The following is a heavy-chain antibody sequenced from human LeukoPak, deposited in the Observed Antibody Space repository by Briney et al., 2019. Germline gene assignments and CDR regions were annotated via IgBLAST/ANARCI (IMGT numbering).Heavy chain of an antibody. J-gene: IGHJ4*02. CDR2: INPNSGGT. Sequence: RASVKVSCKASGYTFTGYYMHWVRQAPGQGLEWMGRINPNSGGTNYAQKFQGRVTMTRDTSISTAYMELSRLRSDDTAVYYCARSPDAAAAEAYYFDYWGQGTLVTVSS. CDR3: ARSPDAAAAEAYYFDY. CDR1: GYTFTGYY. V-gene: IGHV1-2*06. D-gene: IGHD6-13*01.